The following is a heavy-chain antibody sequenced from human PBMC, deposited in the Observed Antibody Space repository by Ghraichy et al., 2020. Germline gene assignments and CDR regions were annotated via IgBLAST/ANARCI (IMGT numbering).Heavy chain of an antibody. CDR1: EFTFSSYT. J-gene: IGHJ6*02. V-gene: IGHV3-21*01. D-gene: IGHD5-24*01. Sequence: GGSLRLSCAASEFTFSSYTLNWVRQAPGKGLEWVSSISSSDYYIYYADSVKGRFTVSRDNAKKSLYLQMDSLRAEDTAVYYCARADVDMTTKNYYGMDVWGQGTTVIVPS. CDR3: ARADVDMTTKNYYGMDV. CDR2: ISSSDYYI.